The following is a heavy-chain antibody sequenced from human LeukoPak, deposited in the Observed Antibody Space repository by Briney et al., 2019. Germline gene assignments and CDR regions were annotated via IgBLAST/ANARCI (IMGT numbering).Heavy chain of an antibody. Sequence: SETLSLTCTVSGGSISSSSYYWGWIRQPPGKGLEWIGSIYYSGSTYYNPSLKSRVTISVDTSKNQFSLKLSSVTAADTAVYYCARHRGTMVRGVIIPRYYFDYWGQGTLVTVSS. CDR1: GGSISSSSYY. V-gene: IGHV4-39*01. D-gene: IGHD3-10*01. CDR2: IYYSGST. CDR3: ARHRGTMVRGVIIPRYYFDY. J-gene: IGHJ4*02.